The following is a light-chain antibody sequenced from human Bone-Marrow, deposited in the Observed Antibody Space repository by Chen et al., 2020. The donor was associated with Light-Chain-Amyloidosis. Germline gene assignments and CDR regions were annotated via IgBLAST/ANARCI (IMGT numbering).Light chain of an antibody. Sequence: SYVLTQPPSVSVAPGQTARITCEGDNIGSAAVHWYQHKPGQAPVLVVYDDRDRPSGIPERFSGSNSGNTATPTISRVEAGDEADYFCQVWDSSLNHVFGTGTKVSVL. V-gene: IGLV3-21*02. CDR2: DDR. CDR3: QVWDSSLNHV. J-gene: IGLJ1*01. CDR1: NIGSAA.